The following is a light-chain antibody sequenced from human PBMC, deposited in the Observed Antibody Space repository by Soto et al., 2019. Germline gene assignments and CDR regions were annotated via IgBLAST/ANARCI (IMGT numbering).Light chain of an antibody. V-gene: IGLV2-14*03. Sequence: QGSLPHPASVSGSPGHSITISCTGTSSDVGGYNYVSWYQQHPGKAPKLIIYDVSYRPSGVSNRFSGSKSGNTASLTISGPQAEEAADYFCSSYSRRRTYVFGTGTKVTGL. CDR3: SSYSRRRTYV. J-gene: IGLJ1*01. CDR2: DVS. CDR1: SSDVGGYNY.